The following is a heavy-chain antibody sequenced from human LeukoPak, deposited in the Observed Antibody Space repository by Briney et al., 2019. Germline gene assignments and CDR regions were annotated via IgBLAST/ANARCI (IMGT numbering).Heavy chain of an antibody. CDR3: AISRYSGTSLDY. V-gene: IGHV3-74*01. J-gene: IGHJ4*02. CDR2: INSDGGTT. D-gene: IGHD1-26*01. CDR1: GFTFSSYW. Sequence: PGGSLRLSCAAFGFTFSSYWMHWVRQAPGKGLVWVSRINSDGGTTTYADSVKGRFTISRDNAKSTLYLQMNSLRIEDTAVYYCAISRYSGTSLDYWGQGSLVTVPS.